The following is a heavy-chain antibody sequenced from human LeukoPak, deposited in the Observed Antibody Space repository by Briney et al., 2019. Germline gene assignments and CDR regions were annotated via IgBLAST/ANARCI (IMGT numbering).Heavy chain of an antibody. D-gene: IGHD3-10*01. CDR1: GFTFSSYE. CDR2: ISSSGSTI. Sequence: GGSLRLSCAASGFTFSSYEMNWVRQAPWKGLEWVSYISSSGSTIYYADSVKGRFTISRDNAKNSLYLQMNSLRAEDTAVYYCARGATMVRGALLNWFDPWGQGTLVTVSS. V-gene: IGHV3-48*03. J-gene: IGHJ5*02. CDR3: ARGATMVRGALLNWFDP.